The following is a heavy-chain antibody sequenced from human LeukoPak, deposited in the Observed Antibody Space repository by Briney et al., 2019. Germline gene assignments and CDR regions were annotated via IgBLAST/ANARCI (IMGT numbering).Heavy chain of an antibody. CDR3: SRVVGYCSSTSCYIPRPPDP. CDR1: GGTFSSYA. J-gene: IGHJ5*02. D-gene: IGHD2-2*02. V-gene: IGHV1-18*01. Sequence: ASVKVSCKASGGTFSSYAISWVRQAPGQGLEWMAWISANNGNTNYAQKLQGRVTMTTDTSTSTAYMELRSLRSDDTAVCYCSRVVGYCSSTSCYIPRPPDPWGPGTLVTVSS. CDR2: ISANNGNT.